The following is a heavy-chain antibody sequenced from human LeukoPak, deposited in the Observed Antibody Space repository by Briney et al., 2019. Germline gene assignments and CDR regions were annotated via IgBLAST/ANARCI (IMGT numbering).Heavy chain of an antibody. J-gene: IGHJ4*02. CDR2: ISGSGGST. D-gene: IGHD6-13*01. CDR3: ANAYSSSWFPTLPDY. CDR1: GFTFSSYA. Sequence: GGSLRLSCAASGFTFSSYAVSWVRQAPGKGLEWVSAISGSGGSTYYADSVKGRFTISRDNSKNTLYLQMNSLRAEDTAVYYCANAYSSSWFPTLPDYWGQGTLVTVSS. V-gene: IGHV3-23*01.